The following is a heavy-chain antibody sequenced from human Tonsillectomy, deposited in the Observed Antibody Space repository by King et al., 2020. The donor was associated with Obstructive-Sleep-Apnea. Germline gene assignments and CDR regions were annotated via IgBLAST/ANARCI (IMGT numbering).Heavy chain of an antibody. CDR3: ATQQRNAAGTDYPDAGLDI. D-gene: IGHD3-10*01. CDR1: GFSFSRHW. V-gene: IGHV5-51*01. CDR2: IYPGDSDT. Sequence: MQLVQSGAEAKKPGESLRISCRGSGFSFSRHWIAWVRQMPGKGLDWMGIIYPGDSDTRYSPTFRGQVVISVDRSTSTTYLQWNTLRASDTAIFYCATQQRNAAGTDYPDAGLDIWGQGTKVTVSS. J-gene: IGHJ3*02.